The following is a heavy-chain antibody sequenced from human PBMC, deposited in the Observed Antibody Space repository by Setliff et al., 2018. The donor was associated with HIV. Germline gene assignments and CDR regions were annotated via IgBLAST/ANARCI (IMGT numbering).Heavy chain of an antibody. Sequence: ASVKVSCKASGYTFTNYYMHWVRQAPGQGLEWMGVINPTGHSTTYAQKFQGRVTMTRDTSTSTVYMELSSLRSEDTAVYYCARAVASKNIRGEYYFDYWGQGTLVTVSS. CDR1: GYTFTNYY. V-gene: IGHV1-46*01. J-gene: IGHJ4*02. CDR2: INPTGHST. D-gene: IGHD3-16*01. CDR3: ARAVASKNIRGEYYFDY.